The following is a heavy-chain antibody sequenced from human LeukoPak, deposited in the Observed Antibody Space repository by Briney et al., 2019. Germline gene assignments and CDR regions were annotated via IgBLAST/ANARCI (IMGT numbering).Heavy chain of an antibody. V-gene: IGHV3-15*01. CDR3: TTNRLSGYDGMTRHNWFDP. CDR1: GFTFSKAW. J-gene: IGHJ5*02. CDR2: NKSKTDGGTK. Sequence: PGGSLRLSCAASGFTFSKAWMSWVRQAPGKGPEWVGRNKSKTDGGTKDYAEAVKGRFTISRDDSKNTLYLQMNSLKTEDTAVYYCTTNRLSGYDGMTRHNWFDPWGQGTVVTVSS. D-gene: IGHD5-12*01.